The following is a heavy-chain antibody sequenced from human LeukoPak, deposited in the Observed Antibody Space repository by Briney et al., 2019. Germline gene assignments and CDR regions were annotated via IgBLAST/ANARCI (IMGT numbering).Heavy chain of an antibody. CDR2: INPNSGGT. CDR1: GYTFTGYY. D-gene: IGHD3-10*01. V-gene: IGHV1-2*02. CDR3: ARDPTYYYGSGSYHWFDP. Sequence: ASVKVSCKASGYTFTGYYMHWVRQAPGQGLEWMGWINPNSGGTNYAQKFQGRVTMTRDTSISTAYMELSRLRSDDTAVYYCARDPTYYYGSGSYHWFDPWGQGTLVTVSS. J-gene: IGHJ5*02.